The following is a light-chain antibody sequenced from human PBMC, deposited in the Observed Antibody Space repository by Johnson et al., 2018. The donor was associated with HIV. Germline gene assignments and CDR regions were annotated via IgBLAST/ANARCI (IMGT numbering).Light chain of an antibody. Sequence: QSILTQPPSVSAAPGQKVTISCSGSSSNIGNNYVSWYQQFPGTAPKLLIYENNKRPSGIPDRFSGSKSGTSTTLGITGLQTGDEADYYCGTWDGSNYVFGTGNKVPV. J-gene: IGLJ1*01. CDR1: SSNIGNNY. CDR2: ENN. CDR3: GTWDGSNYV. V-gene: IGLV1-51*02.